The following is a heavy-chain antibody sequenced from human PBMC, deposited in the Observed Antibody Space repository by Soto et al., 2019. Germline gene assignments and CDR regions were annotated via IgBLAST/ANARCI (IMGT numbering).Heavy chain of an antibody. V-gene: IGHV1-8*01. Sequence: VASVKVSCKASGYTFTSYDINWVRQATGQGLEWMGWMNPNSGNTGYAQKFQGRVTMTRNTSISTAYMELSSLRSEDTAVYYCARVRDDIVVVVAATDWFDPWGQGTLVTVSS. CDR3: ARVRDDIVVVVAATDWFDP. CDR2: MNPNSGNT. D-gene: IGHD2-15*01. CDR1: GYTFTSYD. J-gene: IGHJ5*02.